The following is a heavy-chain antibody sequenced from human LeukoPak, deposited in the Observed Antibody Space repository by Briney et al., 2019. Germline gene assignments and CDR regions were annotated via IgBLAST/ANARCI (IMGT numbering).Heavy chain of an antibody. V-gene: IGHV4-39*07. Sequence: SETLSLTCTVSGGSISSSGSYWGWIRQPPGRGLEWIVTIYYSGSTYYNPSLKSRVTISVDTSKNQFSLNLSSVTAADTAVYYCAREPRIAVADHDYWGQGTLVTVSS. J-gene: IGHJ4*02. CDR1: GGSISSSGSY. D-gene: IGHD6-19*01. CDR3: AREPRIAVADHDY. CDR2: IYYSGST.